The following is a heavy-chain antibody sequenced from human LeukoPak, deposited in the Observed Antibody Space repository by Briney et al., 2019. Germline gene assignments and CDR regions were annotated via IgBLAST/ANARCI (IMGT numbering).Heavy chain of an antibody. CDR3: ARLGGYYDPPGY. J-gene: IGHJ4*02. CDR1: GGSISSSTYY. D-gene: IGHD3-22*01. CDR2: IHHSGST. Sequence: SETLSLTCTVSGGSISSSTYYWAWIRQPPGKGLEWIATIHHSGSTYYKPSLRSGVTISVDTSRNQFSLKLSSVTVADTAVYYCARLGGYYDPPGYWGQGTLVAVTS. V-gene: IGHV4-39*01.